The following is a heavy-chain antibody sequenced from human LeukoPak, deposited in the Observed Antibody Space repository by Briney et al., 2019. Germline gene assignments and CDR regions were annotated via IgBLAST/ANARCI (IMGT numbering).Heavy chain of an antibody. CDR3: AKGHGWEASYYYYYMDV. V-gene: IGHV3-21*01. CDR1: GFTFSTFS. D-gene: IGHD1-26*01. J-gene: IGHJ6*03. CDR2: ISSGSAHI. Sequence: GGSLRLSCAGSGFTFSTFSFNWVRQAPGKGLEWVSSISSGSAHIYYADSVKGRFTISRDNAKNSLFLQMNSLRAEDTAVYYCAKGHGWEASYYYYYMDVWGKGTTVTISS.